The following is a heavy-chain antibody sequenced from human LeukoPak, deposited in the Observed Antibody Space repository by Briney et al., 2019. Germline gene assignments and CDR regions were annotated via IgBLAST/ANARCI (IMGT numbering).Heavy chain of an antibody. CDR2: IYTSGST. Sequence: SETLSLTCTVSGGSISSYYWSWIRQPAGKGLEWIGRIYTSGSTNYNPSLKSRVTMSVDTSKNQFSLKLSSVTAADTAIYYCAREAVSSAWYNAFDIWGQGTMVTVSS. CDR1: GGSISSYY. V-gene: IGHV4-4*07. J-gene: IGHJ3*02. CDR3: AREAVSSAWYNAFDI. D-gene: IGHD6-19*01.